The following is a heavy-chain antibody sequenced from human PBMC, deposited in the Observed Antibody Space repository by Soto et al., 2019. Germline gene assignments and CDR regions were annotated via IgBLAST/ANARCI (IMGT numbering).Heavy chain of an antibody. V-gene: IGHV1-24*01. D-gene: IGHD3-9*01. Sequence: GASVKVSCKFSGYTLTELSMHCVRQAPGKGLEWMGGFDPEDGETIYAQKFQGRVTMTEDTSTDTAYMELSSLRSEDTAVYYCATGRYYDILTGYLETNWFDPWGQGTLVTVSS. J-gene: IGHJ5*02. CDR2: FDPEDGET. CDR3: ATGRYYDILTGYLETNWFDP. CDR1: GYTLTELS.